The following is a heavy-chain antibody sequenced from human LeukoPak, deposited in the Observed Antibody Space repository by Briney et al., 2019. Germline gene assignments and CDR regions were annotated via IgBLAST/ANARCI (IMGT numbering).Heavy chain of an antibody. D-gene: IGHD3-10*01. Sequence: SETLSLTCAVYGGSFSGYYWSWIRQPPGKGLEWIGEINHSGSTNYNPSLKSRVTISVDTSKNQFSLKLSSVTAADTAVYYCARRQSNYYGSGSYIIGRYYMDVWGKGTTVTISS. CDR1: GGSFSGYY. CDR2: INHSGST. V-gene: IGHV4-34*01. J-gene: IGHJ6*03. CDR3: ARRQSNYYGSGSYIIGRYYMDV.